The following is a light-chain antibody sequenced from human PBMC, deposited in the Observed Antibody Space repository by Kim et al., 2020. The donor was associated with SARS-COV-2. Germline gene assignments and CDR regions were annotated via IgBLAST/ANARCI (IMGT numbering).Light chain of an antibody. CDR3: QAWDSSIDVV. Sequence: VSPGKTASITCSGDKLGDKYACWYQQKPGQSPVLVIYQDSKRPSGIPERFSGSNSGNTATLTISGTQAMDEADYYCQAWDSSIDVVFGGGTQLTVL. CDR1: KLGDKY. CDR2: QDS. J-gene: IGLJ2*01. V-gene: IGLV3-1*01.